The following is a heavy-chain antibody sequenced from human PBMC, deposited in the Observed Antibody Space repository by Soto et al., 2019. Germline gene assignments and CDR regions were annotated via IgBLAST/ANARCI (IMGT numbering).Heavy chain of an antibody. V-gene: IGHV4-34*01. Sequence: PSETLSLTGAVYGGSFSGYYWSGIRQPPGKGLEWIGEINHSGSTNYNPSLKSRVTISVDTSKNQFSLKLSSVTAADTAVYYCARAELTFDPWGQGTLVTVSS. CDR2: INHSGST. J-gene: IGHJ5*02. CDR3: ARAELTFDP. CDR1: GGSFSGYY.